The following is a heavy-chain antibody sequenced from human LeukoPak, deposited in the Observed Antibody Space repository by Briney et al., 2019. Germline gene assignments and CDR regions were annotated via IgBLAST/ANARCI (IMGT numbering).Heavy chain of an antibody. CDR3: ARGGDSSGYYFAFDY. D-gene: IGHD3-22*01. J-gene: IGHJ4*02. Sequence: SETLSLTCTVSGGSISSYYWSWIRQPPGKGLEWIGYIYYSGSTNYNPSLKSRVTISVDTSKNQFSLKLSSVTAADTAVCYCARGGDSSGYYFAFDYWGQGTLVTVSS. CDR1: GGSISSYY. V-gene: IGHV4-59*01. CDR2: IYYSGST.